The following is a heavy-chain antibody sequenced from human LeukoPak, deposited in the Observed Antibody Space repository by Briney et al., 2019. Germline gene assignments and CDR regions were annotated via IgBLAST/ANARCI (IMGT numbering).Heavy chain of an antibody. CDR3: AGTAYYDFWSGYWFDY. V-gene: IGHV4-39*07. J-gene: IGHJ4*02. D-gene: IGHD3-3*01. CDR1: GGSISSSSYY. CDR2: IYYSGST. Sequence: SETLSLTCTVSGGSISSSSYYWGWIRQPPGKGLEWIGSIYYSGSTYYNPSLKSRVTISVDTSKNQFSLKLSSVTAADTAVYYCAGTAYYDFWSGYWFDYWGQGTLVTVSS.